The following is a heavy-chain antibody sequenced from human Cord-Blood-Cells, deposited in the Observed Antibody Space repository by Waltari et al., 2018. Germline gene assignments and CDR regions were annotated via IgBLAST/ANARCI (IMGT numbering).Heavy chain of an antibody. CDR1: GLTVSISW. CDR3: ARVFQLGSHFDY. D-gene: IGHD7-27*01. V-gene: IGHV3-7*01. J-gene: IGHJ4*02. CDR2: IKQDGSEK. Sequence: EVQLVESGGGLVQPGGSLRLSCGASGLTVSISWMTWVRQAPGKGLEWVANIKQDGSEKYYVDSVKVRFTISRDNAKNSLYLQMNSLRAEDTAVYYCARVFQLGSHFDYWGQGTLVTVSS.